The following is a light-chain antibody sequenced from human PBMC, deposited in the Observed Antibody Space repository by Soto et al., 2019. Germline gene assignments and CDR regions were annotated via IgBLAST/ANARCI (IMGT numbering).Light chain of an antibody. CDR2: EVS. V-gene: IGLV2-14*01. CDR1: SSDGGGYNY. J-gene: IGLJ1*01. CDR3: SSYTSSRAYV. Sequence: QSFLTQPASVSGSPGQSITISCTGTSSDGGGYNYVSWYQQQSGKAPKLMIHEVSNRPSGVSNRFSGSKSGNTASLTISGLQAEDEADYYCSSYTSSRAYVLGIGTKV.